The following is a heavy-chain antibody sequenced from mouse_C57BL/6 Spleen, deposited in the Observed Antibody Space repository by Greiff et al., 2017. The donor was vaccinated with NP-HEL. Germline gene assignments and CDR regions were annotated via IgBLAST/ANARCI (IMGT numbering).Heavy chain of an antibody. CDR2: INPSNGGT. V-gene: IGHV1-53*01. J-gene: IGHJ4*01. D-gene: IGHD2-13*01. CDR3: ARWRKGDPRAMDY. Sequence: VQGVESGTELVKPGASVKLSCKASGYTFTSYWMHWVKQRPGQGLEWIGNINPSNGGTNYNEKFKSKATLTVDKSSSTAYMQLSSLTSEDSAVYYCARWRKGDPRAMDYWGQGTSVTVSS. CDR1: GYTFTSYW.